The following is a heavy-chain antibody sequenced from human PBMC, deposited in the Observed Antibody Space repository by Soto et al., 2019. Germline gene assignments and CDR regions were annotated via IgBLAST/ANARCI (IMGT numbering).Heavy chain of an antibody. CDR3: ARDHPRITMVRGQNYYGMDV. J-gene: IGHJ6*02. V-gene: IGHV1-18*01. D-gene: IGHD3-10*01. CDR1: GYTFTSYG. Sequence: QVQLVQSGAEVKKPGASVKVSCKASGYTFTSYGISWVRQAPGQGLEWMGWISAYNGNTNYAQKLQGRVTMTTDTSTSTAYMELRSLRSDDTAVYYCARDHPRITMVRGQNYYGMDVWGQGTTVTVSS. CDR2: ISAYNGNT.